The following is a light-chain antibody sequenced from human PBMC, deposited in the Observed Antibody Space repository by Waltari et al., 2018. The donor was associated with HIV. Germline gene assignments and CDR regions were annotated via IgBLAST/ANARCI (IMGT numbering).Light chain of an antibody. CDR2: DIS. V-gene: IGLV2-11*01. Sequence: QPALTQPRSVSGSPGQPVTIPSTGTSSAVVRYNYVSWYQLRPGTAPKLILFDISKRPSGVPDRFSGSVSGSTASLTSSGLQADDAADYYCCSYAGSFTVIFGGGTTLTVL. CDR3: CSYAGSFTVI. J-gene: IGLJ2*01. CDR1: SSAVVRYNY.